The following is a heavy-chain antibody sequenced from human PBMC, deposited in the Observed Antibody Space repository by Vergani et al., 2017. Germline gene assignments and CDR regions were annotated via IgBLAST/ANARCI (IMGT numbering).Heavy chain of an antibody. Sequence: QVQLVQSGAEVKKPGASVKVSCKASGYTFTGYYMHWVRQAPGQGLEWMGWINPNSGGTNYAQKFQGRVTITADKSTSTAYMELSSLRSEDTAVYYCASGGYSNYDRWSDYYYYMDVWGKGTTVTVSS. J-gene: IGHJ6*03. V-gene: IGHV1-2*02. CDR1: GYTFTGYY. D-gene: IGHD4-11*01. CDR2: INPNSGGT. CDR3: ASGGYSNYDRWSDYYYYMDV.